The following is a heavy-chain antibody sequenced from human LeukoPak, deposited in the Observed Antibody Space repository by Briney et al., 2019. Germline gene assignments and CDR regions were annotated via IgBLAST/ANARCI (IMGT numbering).Heavy chain of an antibody. CDR3: ARDRGSNPGE. V-gene: IGHV1-2*02. J-gene: IGHJ4*02. Sequence: GASVKVSCKASGYTFNAYYIHWVRQAPGQGLEWMGWINPNSGGTKFAQNFQGRISMTRDTSINTAYMELNRLKSDDTAVYYCARDRGSNPGEWGQGTLVTVSS. D-gene: IGHD3-10*01. CDR2: INPNSGGT. CDR1: GYTFNAYY.